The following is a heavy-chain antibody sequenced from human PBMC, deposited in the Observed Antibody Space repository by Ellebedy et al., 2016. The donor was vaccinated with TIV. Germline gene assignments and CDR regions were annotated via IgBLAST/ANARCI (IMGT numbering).Heavy chain of an antibody. J-gene: IGHJ4*02. CDR1: GYSFTSYW. Sequence: GGSLRLSCKGSGYSFTSYWIGWVRQMPGKGLEWMGIIYPGDSDTRYSPSFQGQVTISADKSITTAYLQWSSLEASDTAVYYCARHNSGYYPDSWGQGTLVTVSS. CDR3: ARHNSGYYPDS. CDR2: IYPGDSDT. D-gene: IGHD3-22*01. V-gene: IGHV5-51*01.